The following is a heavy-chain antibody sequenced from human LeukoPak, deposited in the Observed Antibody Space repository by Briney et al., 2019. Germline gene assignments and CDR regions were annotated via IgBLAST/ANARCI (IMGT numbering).Heavy chain of an antibody. Sequence: PSGTLSLTCTVSGASVSRNWWSWVRQPPGKGLEWIGEIHHSGGTNYNPSLKSRVTMSLDNSNNHFSLKLSSVTAAGTAVYYCARDRGEYSYAYGYWGQGTLVTVSS. D-gene: IGHD5-18*01. CDR3: ARDRGEYSYAYGY. CDR1: GASVSRNW. V-gene: IGHV4-4*02. J-gene: IGHJ4*02. CDR2: IHHSGGT.